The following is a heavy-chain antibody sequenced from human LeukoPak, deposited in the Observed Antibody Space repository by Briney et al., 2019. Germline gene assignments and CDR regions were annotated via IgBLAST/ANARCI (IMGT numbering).Heavy chain of an antibody. D-gene: IGHD4/OR15-4a*01. Sequence: SETLSLTCTVSGGSISSYYRSWIRQPPGKGLEWIGYIYYSGGTNYNPSLKSRVTISVDTSKNQFSLKLSSVTAADTAVYYCAREGAHDAFDIWGQGTMVTVSS. V-gene: IGHV4-59*01. J-gene: IGHJ3*02. CDR2: IYYSGGT. CDR3: AREGAHDAFDI. CDR1: GGSISSYY.